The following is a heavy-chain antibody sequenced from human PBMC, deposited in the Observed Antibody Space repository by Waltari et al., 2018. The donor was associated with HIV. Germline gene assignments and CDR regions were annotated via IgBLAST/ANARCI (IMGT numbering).Heavy chain of an antibody. D-gene: IGHD6-19*01. V-gene: IGHV1-8*01. J-gene: IGHJ6*02. CDR2: MNPNRGNT. CDR3: ARARSGWYAPHMDV. CDR1: GYTFASYD. Sequence: QVHLVKSGAEVKRPGASVKVSCKTSGYTFASYDVHWVRQATGQGLEWMGWMNPNRGNTGYAQRFQGRVTMTRNTSISTAYMELSSLRSGDTAVYYCARARSGWYAPHMDVWGQGTPVTVSS.